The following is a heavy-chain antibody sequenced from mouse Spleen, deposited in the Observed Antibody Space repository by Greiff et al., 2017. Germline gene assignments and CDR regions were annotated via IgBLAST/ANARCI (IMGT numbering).Heavy chain of an antibody. D-gene: IGHD1-2*01. V-gene: IGHV1-4*01. Sequence: VQLQESGAELARPGASVKMSCKASGYTFTSYTMHWVKQRPGQGLEWIGYINPSSGYTKYNQKFKDKATLTADKSSSTAYMQLSSLTSEDSAVYYCARRLPTGYFDVWGAGTTVTVSS. CDR2: INPSSGYT. CDR1: GYTFTSYT. J-gene: IGHJ1*01. CDR3: ARRLPTGYFDV.